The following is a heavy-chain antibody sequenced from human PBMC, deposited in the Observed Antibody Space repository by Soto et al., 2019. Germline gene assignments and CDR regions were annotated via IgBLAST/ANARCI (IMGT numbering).Heavy chain of an antibody. D-gene: IGHD3-3*01. J-gene: IGHJ3*02. CDR1: GGSISTYY. CDR3: ARQIGDDPFDI. V-gene: IGHV4-4*09. Sequence: SETLSLTCTVSGGSISTYYWNWIRQSPGKGLEWIGYIYRTGSTHYNPSLKSRAAISLGTSRNQFSLQLKSVTAADTAIYFCARQIGDDPFDIWGQGTMVTVSS. CDR2: IYRTGST.